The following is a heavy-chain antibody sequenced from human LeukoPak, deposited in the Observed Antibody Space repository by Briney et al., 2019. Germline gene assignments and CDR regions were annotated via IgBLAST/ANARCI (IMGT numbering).Heavy chain of an antibody. CDR2: IKQDGSEK. D-gene: IGHD2-2*01. CDR1: GFTVSVYW. J-gene: IGHJ6*03. Sequence: PGGSLRLSCAASGFTVSVYWMSWVRQAPGKGLEWVATIKQDGSEKNYVDSVKGRFTISRDNAKNSLYLQMNSLRAEDTAVYYCARVPRCVTPSRYADHYYYYMDVWGKGTTVTVSS. CDR3: ARVPRCVTPSRYADHYYYYMDV. V-gene: IGHV3-7*01.